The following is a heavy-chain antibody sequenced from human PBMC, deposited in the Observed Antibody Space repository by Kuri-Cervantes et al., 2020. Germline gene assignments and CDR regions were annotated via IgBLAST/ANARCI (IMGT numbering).Heavy chain of an antibody. V-gene: IGHV1-8*01. CDR3: ARGAGELRYFDSQPPEQKYYYYYGMDV. D-gene: IGHD3-9*01. J-gene: IGHJ6*02. CDR1: GYTFTSYD. Sequence: ASVKVSCKASGYTFTSYDINWVRQATGQGLEWMGWMNPNSGNTGYAQKFQGRVTMTTDTSTSTAYMELRSLRSDDAAVYYCARGAGELRYFDSQPPEQKYYYYYGMDVWGQGTTVTVSS. CDR2: MNPNSGNT.